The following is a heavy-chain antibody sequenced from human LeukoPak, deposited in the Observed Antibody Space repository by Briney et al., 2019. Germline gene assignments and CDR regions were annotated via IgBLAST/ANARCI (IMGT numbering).Heavy chain of an antibody. Sequence: PGGSLTLSCAASGFTINIYGLSWLRQAPGEELEWVSAISGSGGSTYYADSVKGRFTISRDKAKNSLYLQMNSLRAGDTAVYYCARDGLSSTDAFDIWGQGTMVTVSS. CDR3: ARDGLSSTDAFDI. D-gene: IGHD6-13*01. CDR2: ISGSGGST. V-gene: IGHV3-23*01. J-gene: IGHJ3*02. CDR1: GFTINIYG.